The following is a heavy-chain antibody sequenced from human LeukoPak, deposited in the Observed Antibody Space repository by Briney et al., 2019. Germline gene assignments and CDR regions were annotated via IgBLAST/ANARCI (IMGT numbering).Heavy chain of an antibody. Sequence: GGSLRLSCAASGFTFSSYSMNWVRQAPGKGLEWVSYISSSSSTIYYADSVKGRFTISRDNAKNSLYLQMNSLRAEDTAVYYCARAENYYYYYGMDVWGQGTTVTVPS. V-gene: IGHV3-48*01. CDR3: ARAENYYYYYGMDV. CDR2: ISSSSSTI. J-gene: IGHJ6*02. CDR1: GFTFSSYS.